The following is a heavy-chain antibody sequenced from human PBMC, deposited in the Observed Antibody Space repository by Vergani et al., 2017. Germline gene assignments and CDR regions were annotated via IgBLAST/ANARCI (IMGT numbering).Heavy chain of an antibody. CDR2: IYPGDSDT. Sequence: EVQLVQSGAEVKKPGESLKISCKGSGYSFTSYWIGWVRQMPGKGLEWMGIIYPGDSDTRYSPSFQGQVTISADKSISTAYLQWSSLKASDTAMYYCARASLAYCGGDCYSPIDYWGQGTLVTVSS. CDR1: GYSFTSYW. V-gene: IGHV5-51*03. CDR3: ARASLAYCGGDCYSPIDY. J-gene: IGHJ4*02. D-gene: IGHD2-21*02.